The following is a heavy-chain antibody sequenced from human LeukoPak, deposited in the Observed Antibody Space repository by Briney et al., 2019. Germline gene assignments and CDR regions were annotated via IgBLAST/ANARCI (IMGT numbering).Heavy chain of an antibody. CDR2: IIPIFGTA. Sequence: ASVKVSCKASGGTFSSYAISWVRQAPGQGLEWMGGIIPIFGTANYAQKFQGRVTITADKSTSTAYMELSSLRSEDTAVYYCARSRPGITMVRGVSLFDPWGQGTLVTVSS. V-gene: IGHV1-69*06. CDR3: ARSRPGITMVRGVSLFDP. D-gene: IGHD3-10*01. J-gene: IGHJ5*02. CDR1: GGTFSSYA.